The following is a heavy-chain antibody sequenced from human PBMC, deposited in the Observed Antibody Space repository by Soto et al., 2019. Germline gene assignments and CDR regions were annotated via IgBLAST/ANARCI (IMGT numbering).Heavy chain of an antibody. D-gene: IGHD5-12*01. CDR2: IIPIFGTA. CDR3: AREMGDGYNLNYFDY. J-gene: IGHJ4*02. Sequence: SVKVSCKASGGTFSNYAISWLRQAPGQGLEWMGGIIPIFGTANYAQNFQGRITITADESTSTAYMELSSLRSEDTAVYYCAREMGDGYNLNYFDYWGQGTLVTVS. V-gene: IGHV1-69*13. CDR1: GGTFSNYA.